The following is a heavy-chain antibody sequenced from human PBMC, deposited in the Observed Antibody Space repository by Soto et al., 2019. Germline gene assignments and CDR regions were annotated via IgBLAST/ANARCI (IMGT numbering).Heavy chain of an antibody. V-gene: IGHV3-73*02. CDR1: GFNFSGSA. CDR2: IRSKANSYAT. CDR3: TSQRWTVNTQPYYYYGMDV. Sequence: EVQLVESGGGLVQPGGSLKLSCAASGFNFSGSAMHWVRQASGKGLEWVGRIRSKANSYATAYAASVKGRFPISRDDSKNTEYLQMNSLKTEDTAVYYCTSQRWTVNTQPYYYYGMDVWGQGTTVTVSS. D-gene: IGHD2-21*02. J-gene: IGHJ6*02.